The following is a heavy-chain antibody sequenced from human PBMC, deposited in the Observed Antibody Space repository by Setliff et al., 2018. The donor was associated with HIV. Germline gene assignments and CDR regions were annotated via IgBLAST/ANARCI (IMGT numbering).Heavy chain of an antibody. V-gene: IGHV3-21*01. Sequence: GESLKISCVTSGFTFTSHNMNWVRLRPGKGLEWVASISGSGTYTHYADSVRGRFTVSRDNAKNSLWLQLDSLKVEDTALYFCVRSLSGNSSTYYWAFDFWGQGAPVTVSS. J-gene: IGHJ4*02. CDR3: VRSLSGNSSTYYWAFDF. CDR1: GFTFTSHN. CDR2: ISGSGTYT. D-gene: IGHD3-22*01.